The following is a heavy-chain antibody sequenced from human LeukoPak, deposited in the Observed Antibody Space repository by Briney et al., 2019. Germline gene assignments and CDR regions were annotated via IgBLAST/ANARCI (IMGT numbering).Heavy chain of an antibody. V-gene: IGHV3-23*01. CDR2: IGATGWST. D-gene: IGHD2-21*01. CDR1: GFIFSNYA. J-gene: IGHJ6*02. CDR3: ARDGSGDSVIAYYYYYGMDV. Sequence: GGSLRLSCAASGFIFSNYAMTWVRQAPGKGLEWVAAIGATGWSTYYADSVKGRFTISRDNSKNTLYLQMNSLRAEDTAVYYCARDGSGDSVIAYYYYYGMDVWGQGTTVTVSS.